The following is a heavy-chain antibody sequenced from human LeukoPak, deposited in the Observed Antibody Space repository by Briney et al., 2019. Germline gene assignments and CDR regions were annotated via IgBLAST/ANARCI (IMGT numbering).Heavy chain of an antibody. D-gene: IGHD4/OR15-4a*01. V-gene: IGHV4-59*01. J-gene: IGHJ3*02. Sequence: SVTLSLTCTVSGGSISSYYWSWIRQPPGKGLEWIGYIYYSGSTNYNPSLKSRVTISVDTSKNQFSLKLSSVTAADTAVYYCARLVRDAFDIWGQGTMVTVSS. CDR3: ARLVRDAFDI. CDR2: IYYSGST. CDR1: GGSISSYY.